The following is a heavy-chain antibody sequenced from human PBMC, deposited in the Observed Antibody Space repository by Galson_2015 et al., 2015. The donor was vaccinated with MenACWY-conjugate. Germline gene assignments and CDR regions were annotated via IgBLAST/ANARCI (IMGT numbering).Heavy chain of an antibody. CDR3: AKDEASSWYDY. Sequence: QSGAEVKKPGESLKISCKASGYTFTKNYIHWVRQAPGQGLEWMGMINPNYGSTSYAQKFQDRVTFSRDTSTTTAYMELTSLTSDDTAVYYCAKDEASSWYDYWGQGTLVTVSS. J-gene: IGHJ4*02. CDR1: GYTFTKNY. D-gene: IGHD6-13*01. CDR2: INPNYGST. V-gene: IGHV1-46*01.